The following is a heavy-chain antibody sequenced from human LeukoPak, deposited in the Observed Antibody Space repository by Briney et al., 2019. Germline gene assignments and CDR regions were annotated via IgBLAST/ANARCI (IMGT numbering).Heavy chain of an antibody. CDR1: GGSISSYY. Sequence: SETLSLTCTVSGGSISSYYWSWIRQPAGKGLEWIGRIYTSGSTNYNPSLKSRVTMSVDTSKNQFSLKLSSVTAADTAVYYCARDSDYGEPRDAFDIWGQGTMVTVSS. CDR3: ARDSDYGEPRDAFDI. CDR2: IYTSGST. J-gene: IGHJ3*02. D-gene: IGHD4-17*01. V-gene: IGHV4-4*07.